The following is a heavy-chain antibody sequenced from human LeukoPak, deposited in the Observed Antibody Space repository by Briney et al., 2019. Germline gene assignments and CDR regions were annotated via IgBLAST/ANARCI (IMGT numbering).Heavy chain of an antibody. CDR3: ARGRMLRGVIITSWFDP. J-gene: IGHJ5*02. Sequence: ASVKVSCKASGYTFTSYDINWVRQATGQGLEWMGWMNPNSGNTGYAQKFQGRVTMTRNTSISTAYMELSSLRSEDTAVYYCARGRMLRGVIITSWFDPWGQGTLVTVSS. CDR2: MNPNSGNT. V-gene: IGHV1-8*01. D-gene: IGHD3-10*01. CDR1: GYTFTSYD.